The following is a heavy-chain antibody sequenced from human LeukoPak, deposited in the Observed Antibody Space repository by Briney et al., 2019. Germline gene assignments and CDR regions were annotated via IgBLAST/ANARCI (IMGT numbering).Heavy chain of an antibody. CDR3: ATAGRALCSGGSCPFDC. CDR1: GGSLSTFH. D-gene: IGHD2-15*01. V-gene: IGHV4-59*08. J-gene: IGHJ4*02. CDR2: NHNTGST. Sequence: SETLSLTCTVSGGSLSTFHWSWIRQPPRRGLEWIAFNHNTGSTHYNPSPKSRVTISVDTSTNPFSLKLSSVTAADTAVYYCATAGRALCSGGSCPFDCWGQGTLVTVSS.